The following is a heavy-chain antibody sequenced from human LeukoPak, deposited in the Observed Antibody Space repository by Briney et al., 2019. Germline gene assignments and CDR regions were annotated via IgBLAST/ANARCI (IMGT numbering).Heavy chain of an antibody. V-gene: IGHV7-4-1*02. J-gene: IGHJ4*02. CDR2: INTNTGNP. D-gene: IGHD3-10*01. CDR3: ARDLRIIGYYGSGLSDY. Sequence: GASVKVSCKASGYTFTSYAMNWVRQAPGQGLEWMGWINTNTGNPTYAQGFTGRFVFSLDTSVSTAYLQISSLKAEDTAVYYCARDLRIIGYYGSGLSDYWGQGTLVTVSS. CDR1: GYTFTSYA.